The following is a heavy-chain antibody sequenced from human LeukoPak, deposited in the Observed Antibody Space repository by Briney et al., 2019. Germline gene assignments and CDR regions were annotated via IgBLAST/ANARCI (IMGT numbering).Heavy chain of an antibody. CDR3: ARKTGMTGEAFEY. J-gene: IGHJ4*02. V-gene: IGHV3-7*03. CDR2: IKVDGSEK. Sequence: GGSLRLSCAASGFTFSSYTMSWVRQAPGKGLEWVANIKVDGSEKYYLDSVKGRFTISRDNAKNSVYLQMNSLRTEDTAVYYCARKTGMTGEAFEYWGQGTLVTVSS. CDR1: GFTFSSYT. D-gene: IGHD1-1*01.